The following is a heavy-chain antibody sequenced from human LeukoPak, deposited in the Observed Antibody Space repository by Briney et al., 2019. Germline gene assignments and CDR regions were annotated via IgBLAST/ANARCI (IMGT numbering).Heavy chain of an antibody. CDR2: IYYGGST. V-gene: IGHV4-31*03. CDR3: AREVSLEKFDP. J-gene: IGHJ5*02. Sequence: SETLSLTCTVSGGSISSGGYYWSWIRQHPGKGLEWIGYIYYGGSTSYNPSLKGRVTISVDTSKNQFSLKLSSVTAADTAVYYCAREVSLEKFDPWGQGTLVTVSS. CDR1: GGSISSGGYY.